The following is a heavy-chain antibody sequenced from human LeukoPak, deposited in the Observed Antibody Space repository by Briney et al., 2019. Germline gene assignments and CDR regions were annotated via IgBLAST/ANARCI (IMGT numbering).Heavy chain of an antibody. V-gene: IGHV4-34*01. CDR2: INHGGRT. Sequence: PSETLSLTCAVYGASFSGYYWSWIRQPPGKGLEWIGEINHGGRTNYNPSLKSRATMSVDTSKNQFSLKLSSVTAADTAVYYCARGEMAGDTIHYFDQWGQGTLVTVSS. CDR1: GASFSGYY. CDR3: ARGEMAGDTIHYFDQ. J-gene: IGHJ4*02. D-gene: IGHD5-24*01.